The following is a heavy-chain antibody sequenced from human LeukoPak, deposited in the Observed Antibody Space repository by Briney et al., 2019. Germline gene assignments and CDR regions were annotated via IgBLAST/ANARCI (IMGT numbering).Heavy chain of an antibody. CDR3: AKPFDDSSGYHSDY. V-gene: IGHV3-30*18. Sequence: GRSLRLSCAASGFTFSSYGMHWVRQAPGKGLEWVAVISYDGSNKYYADSVKGRFTISRDNSKHTLYLQMNSLRAEDTAVYYCAKPFDDSSGYHSDYWGQETLVTVSS. CDR1: GFTFSSYG. CDR2: ISYDGSNK. D-gene: IGHD3-22*01. J-gene: IGHJ4*02.